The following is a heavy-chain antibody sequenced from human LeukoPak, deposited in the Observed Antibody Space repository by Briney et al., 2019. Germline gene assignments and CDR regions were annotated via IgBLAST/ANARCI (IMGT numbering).Heavy chain of an antibody. J-gene: IGHJ1*01. CDR2: ISSSSRYI. D-gene: IGHD6-6*01. CDR1: GFTFSSYS. Sequence: PGGSLRLSCAASGFTFSSYSMNWVRQAPGKGLEWVSSISSSSRYIYYADSLKGRFTISRDNAKNSLYLQMNSLRAEDTAVYYCSRDLTTSSTAYFQHWGQGTLVTVSS. V-gene: IGHV3-21*01. CDR3: SRDLTTSSTAYFQH.